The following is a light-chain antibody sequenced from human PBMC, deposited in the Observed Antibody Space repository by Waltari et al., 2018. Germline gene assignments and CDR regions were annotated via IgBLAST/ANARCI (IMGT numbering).Light chain of an antibody. CDR2: AAS. CDR1: QCISSS. CDR3: QSYYNVPIT. V-gene: IGKV1-27*01. J-gene: IGKJ4*01. Sequence: DIQVTQSPSSLSAYVGDRVTITCRASQCISSSLAWYQQKPGTSPKLLIYAASTLQSGIPSRFSGGGSGTDFTLTINNLQPEDVSTYYCQSYYNVPITFGGGTRVEI.